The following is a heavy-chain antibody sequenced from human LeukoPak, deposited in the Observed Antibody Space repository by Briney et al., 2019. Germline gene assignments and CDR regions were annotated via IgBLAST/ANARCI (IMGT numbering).Heavy chain of an antibody. CDR1: GFTFSSYA. V-gene: IGHV3-23*01. J-gene: IGHJ4*02. D-gene: IGHD3-9*01. CDR2: ISGSGGST. Sequence: PGGSLRLSCAASGFTFSSYAMSWVRQAPGKGLEWVSAISGSGGSTYYADSVKGRFTISRDNSKNTLYLQMNSLRAEDTAVYYCAKDRRVLRYFDWLFFEGTFDYWGQGTLVTVSS. CDR3: AKDRRVLRYFDWLFFEGTFDY.